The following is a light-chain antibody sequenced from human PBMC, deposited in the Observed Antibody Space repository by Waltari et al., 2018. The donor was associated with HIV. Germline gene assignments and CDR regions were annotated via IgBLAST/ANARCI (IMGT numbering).Light chain of an antibody. J-gene: IGLJ2*01. V-gene: IGLV3-1*01. CDR2: QDM. CDR1: KLGDRS. CDR3: QTWDINSVT. Sequence: DLSQTPSVSVAPGQTATFTCSADKLGDRSVSWYQHRPGQSPKLVVYQDMKRPSGVPDRFSASKSGDTATLTISGTYVVDEGVYYCQTWDINSVTFGGGTQLTVL.